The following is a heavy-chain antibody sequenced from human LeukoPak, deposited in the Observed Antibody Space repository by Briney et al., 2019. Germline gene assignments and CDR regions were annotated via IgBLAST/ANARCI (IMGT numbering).Heavy chain of an antibody. V-gene: IGHV3-7*01. CDR3: ARGLPTGIDYFDY. CDR1: GFTFSTYW. CDR2: IKQDGSEK. Sequence: GGSLRLSCAASGFTFSTYWMTWVRQAPGKGLEWVANIKQDGSEKYYVDSVKGRFTISRDNAKNSLYLQMNSLRAEDTAVYYCARGLPTGIDYFDYWGQGTLVTVSS. D-gene: IGHD2-21*01. J-gene: IGHJ4*02.